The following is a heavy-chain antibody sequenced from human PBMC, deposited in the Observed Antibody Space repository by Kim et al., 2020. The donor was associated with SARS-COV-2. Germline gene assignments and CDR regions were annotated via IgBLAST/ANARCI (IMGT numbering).Heavy chain of an antibody. J-gene: IGHJ6*03. D-gene: IGHD6-13*01. CDR3: ARRSIAAAGMYYYYYMDV. V-gene: IGHV5-51*01. CDR2: IYPGDSDT. CDR1: GYSFTSYW. Sequence: GESLKISCKGSGYSFTSYWIGWVRQMPGKGLEWMGIIYPGDSDTRYSPPFQGQVTISADKSISTAYLQWSSLKASDTAMYYCARRSIAAAGMYYYYYMDVWGKGTTVTVSS.